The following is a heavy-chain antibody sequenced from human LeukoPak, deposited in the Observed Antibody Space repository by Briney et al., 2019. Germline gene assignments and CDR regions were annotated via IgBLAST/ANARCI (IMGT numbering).Heavy chain of an antibody. J-gene: IGHJ3*02. V-gene: IGHV4-61*08. Sequence: SQTLSLTCTVSGGSISSGGYYWSWIRQPPGKGLEWIGYIYYSGSTSYNPSLKSRVTISVDTSKNQFSLKLSSVTAADTAVYYCARRYCSSTSCRDAFDIWGQGTMVTVSS. CDR1: GGSISSGGYY. CDR3: ARRYCSSTSCRDAFDI. D-gene: IGHD2-2*01. CDR2: IYYSGST.